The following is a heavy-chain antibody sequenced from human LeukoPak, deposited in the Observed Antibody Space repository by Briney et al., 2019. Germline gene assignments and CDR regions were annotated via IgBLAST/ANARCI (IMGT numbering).Heavy chain of an antibody. V-gene: IGHV4-39*01. CDR2: LYHTGST. Sequence: SETLSLTCTVSGGSISSSGYYWGWIRQPPGKGLEWIGSLYHTGSTYYNPSLKSRVTISVDTSKNQLSLRLSSVTAADTAVYYCARHDGYYYYYMDVWGKGTTVTISS. J-gene: IGHJ6*03. CDR3: ARHDGYYYYYMDV. CDR1: GGSISSSGYY.